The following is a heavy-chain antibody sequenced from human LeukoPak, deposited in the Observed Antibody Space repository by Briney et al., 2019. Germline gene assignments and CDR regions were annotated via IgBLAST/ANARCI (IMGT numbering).Heavy chain of an antibody. D-gene: IGHD6-6*01. CDR2: ISDHGRSI. Sequence: GGSLRLSCAASGFTFSTYSMSWVRQAPGGGLEWVSSISDHGRSIYYADSVKGRFTVSRDNSKNTLYLQINSLRVEDTAVYYCAKGASSSSFDYWGQGTLVTVS. V-gene: IGHV3-23*01. CDR1: GFTFSTYS. J-gene: IGHJ4*02. CDR3: AKGASSSSFDY.